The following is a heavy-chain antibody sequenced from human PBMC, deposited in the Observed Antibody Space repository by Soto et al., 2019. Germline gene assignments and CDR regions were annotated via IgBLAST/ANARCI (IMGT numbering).Heavy chain of an antibody. CDR1: GGSISSYY. CDR3: ARGGSGGSY. CDR2: IYYSGST. V-gene: IGHV4-59*01. J-gene: IGHJ4*02. Sequence: QVQLQESGPGLVKPSETLSLTCTVSGGSISSYYWSWIRQPPGKGLEWIGYIYYSGSTNYNPSLKSRVPISVDTSKNQFSLKLSSVTAADTAVYYCARGGSGGSYWGQGTLVTVSS. D-gene: IGHD2-15*01.